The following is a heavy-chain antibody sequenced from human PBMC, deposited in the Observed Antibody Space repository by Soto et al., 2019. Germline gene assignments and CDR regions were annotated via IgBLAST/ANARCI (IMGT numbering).Heavy chain of an antibody. Sequence: GGSLRLSCAASGFTFSSRWMHWVRQAPGKGLEWVSSIIGGNGDTFYAASVTGRFTISRDISKSTLYLQMNGLRVEDTAIYYCAKDKEPDGVWDIDFWGHGTLVTVSS. V-gene: IGHV3-23*01. CDR1: GFTFSSRW. D-gene: IGHD4-17*01. CDR3: AKDKEPDGVWDIDF. CDR2: IIGGNGDT. J-gene: IGHJ4*01.